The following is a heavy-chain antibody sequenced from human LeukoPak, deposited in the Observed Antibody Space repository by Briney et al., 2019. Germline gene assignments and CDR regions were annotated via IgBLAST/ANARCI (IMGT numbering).Heavy chain of an antibody. CDR2: IYYSGST. CDR3: ARGSDFWSGYYFDY. V-gene: IGHV4-61*08. Sequence: PSETLSLTCTVSGGSISSGDYYWSWIRQPPGKGLEWIGYIYYSGSTNYNPSLKSRVTISVDTSKNQFSLKLSSVTAADTAVYYCARGSDFWSGYYFDYWGQGTLVTVSS. J-gene: IGHJ4*02. CDR1: GGSISSGDYY. D-gene: IGHD3-3*01.